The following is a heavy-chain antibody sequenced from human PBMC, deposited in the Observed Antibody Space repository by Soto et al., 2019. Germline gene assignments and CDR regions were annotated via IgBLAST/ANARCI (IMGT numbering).Heavy chain of an antibody. CDR3: NACSRGNCYGPVDS. CDR1: GFTFANAW. Sequence: EVQLVESGGGLVKPGGSLRLSCAASGFTFANAWMSWVRQAPGKGLEWVGRVKSNSDGGTTEYAAPVKGRFTISRDDSTNTPFLQMINLEIADTAIYYCNACSRGNCYGPVDSWGKGAAVTVSS. V-gene: IGHV3-15*01. CDR2: VKSNSDGGTT. D-gene: IGHD2-15*01. J-gene: IGHJ4*02.